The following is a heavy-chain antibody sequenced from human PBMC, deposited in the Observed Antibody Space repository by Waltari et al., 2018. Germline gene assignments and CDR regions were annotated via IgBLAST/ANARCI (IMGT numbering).Heavy chain of an antibody. CDR1: GFTIRDDW. CDR3: ARHGDFCFDY. D-gene: IGHD4-17*01. CDR2: IKKDASTK. Sequence: EVQVVESGGDLVQPGGCLRLSCAATGFTIRDDWMGWVRQAQGKRLEWVVNIKKDASTKYYVDSVKGRFTISRDNAKNSLYLEMNSLTAEDTAVYYCARHGDFCFDYWGQGILVTVSS. J-gene: IGHJ4*02. V-gene: IGHV3-7*01.